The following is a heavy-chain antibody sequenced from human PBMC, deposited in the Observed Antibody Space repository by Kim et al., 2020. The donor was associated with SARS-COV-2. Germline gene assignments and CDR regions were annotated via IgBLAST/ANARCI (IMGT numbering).Heavy chain of an antibody. CDR1: GYTFTSYA. CDR2: INAGNGNT. CDR3: ARLLRGSGWTDFDY. J-gene: IGHJ4*02. Sequence: ASVKVSCKASGYTFTSYAMHWVRQAPGQRLEWMGWINAGNGNTKYSQKFQGRVTITRDTSASTAYMELSSLRSEDTAVYYCARLLRGSGWTDFDYWGQGTLVTVSS. D-gene: IGHD6-19*01. V-gene: IGHV1-3*01.